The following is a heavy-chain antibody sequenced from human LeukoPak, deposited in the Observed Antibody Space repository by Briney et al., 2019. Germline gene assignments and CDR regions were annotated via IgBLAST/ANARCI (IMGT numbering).Heavy chain of an antibody. CDR3: ARGFSDSSGYYFDYFDY. CDR1: GGTFSSYA. J-gene: IGHJ4*02. CDR2: IIPIFGTA. D-gene: IGHD3-22*01. Sequence: SVKVSCKASGGTFSSYAISWVRQAPGQGLEWMGGIIPIFGTANYAQKFQDRVTITADESTSTAYMELSSLRSEDTAVYYCARGFSDSSGYYFDYFDYWGQGTLVTVSS. V-gene: IGHV1-69*01.